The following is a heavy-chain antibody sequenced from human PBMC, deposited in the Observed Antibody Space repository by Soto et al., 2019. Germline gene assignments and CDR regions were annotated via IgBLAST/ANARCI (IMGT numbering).Heavy chain of an antibody. CDR3: AKTSGSYYKDGMDV. D-gene: IGHD1-26*01. CDR2: ISSSSSTI. J-gene: IGHJ6*02. Sequence: GGSLRLSCAASGFPFSSYSMNWVRQAPGKGLEWVSYISSSSSTIYYADSVKGRFTISRDNSKNTLYLQMNSLRAEDTAVYYCAKTSGSYYKDGMDVWGQGTTVTVSS. CDR1: GFPFSSYS. V-gene: IGHV3-48*01.